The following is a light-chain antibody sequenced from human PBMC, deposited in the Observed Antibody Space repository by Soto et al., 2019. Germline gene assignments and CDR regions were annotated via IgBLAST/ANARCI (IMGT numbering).Light chain of an antibody. Sequence: QSLLTQPAYVSGSPGQSITISCTGTISDVGGYNYVSWYQQHPGKAPKLMIYEVSNRPSGVSNRFSGSKSGNTASLTISGLQADDEADYYCRSYTSSSTPYVFGTGTKVTVL. V-gene: IGLV2-14*01. CDR3: RSYTSSSTPYV. J-gene: IGLJ1*01. CDR2: EVS. CDR1: ISDVGGYNY.